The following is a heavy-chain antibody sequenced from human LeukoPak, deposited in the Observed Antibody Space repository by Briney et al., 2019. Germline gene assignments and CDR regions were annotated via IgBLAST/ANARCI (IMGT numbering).Heavy chain of an antibody. J-gene: IGHJ4*02. V-gene: IGHV3-33*01. Sequence: PGGSLRLSCAASGFTLGNHGMNWVRRAPGKGLEWVALIYYDGSEQYYADSVKGRFTISRDNSKNTVDLQMNSLRAEDTALHFCACLGGVSAWAFDYWGQGILVTVSS. CDR3: ACLGGVSAWAFDY. D-gene: IGHD3-16*01. CDR2: IYYDGSEQ. CDR1: GFTLGNHG.